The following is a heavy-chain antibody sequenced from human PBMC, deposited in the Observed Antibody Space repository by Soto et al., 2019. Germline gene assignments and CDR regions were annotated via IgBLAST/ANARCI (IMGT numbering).Heavy chain of an antibody. D-gene: IGHD6-19*01. Sequence: PGGSLRLSCAASGFTFSSYAMSWVRQAPGKGLEXVANIXXNXSXXXYXXXXKGRFTISRDSAKNSLYLQMNSLRAEDTAVYYCARVDSGWYPQGNWGQGTLVTVSS. V-gene: IGHV3-7*03. CDR3: ARVDSGWYPQGN. CDR2: IXXNXSXX. J-gene: IGHJ4*02. CDR1: GFTFSSYA.